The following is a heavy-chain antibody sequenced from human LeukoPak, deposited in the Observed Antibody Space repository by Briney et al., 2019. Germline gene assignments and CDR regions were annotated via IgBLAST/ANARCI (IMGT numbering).Heavy chain of an antibody. J-gene: IGHJ4*02. CDR3: ARDPGRGRFSEWLN. Sequence: PSETLSLTCAVYGGSFSGYYWSWIRQPPGKGLEWIGEINHSGSTNYNPSLKSRVTISVDTSKNQFSLKLSSVTAADTAVYYCARDPGRGRFSEWLNWGQGTLVTVSS. V-gene: IGHV4-34*01. CDR1: GGSFSGYY. CDR2: INHSGST. D-gene: IGHD3-3*01.